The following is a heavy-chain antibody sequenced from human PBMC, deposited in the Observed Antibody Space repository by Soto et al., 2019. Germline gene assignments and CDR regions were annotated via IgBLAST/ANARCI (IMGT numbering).Heavy chain of an antibody. Sequence: EVQLLESGGGLVQPGGSLRLSCTASGFTFSSYAMSWVGQAPGKGLEWVSTISGSGGSTYSADSVKGRFSISRDNSKSTLYLQMNSLRADDTAVYYCAAGGTVTRLDYWGQGTLVTVSS. J-gene: IGHJ4*02. CDR1: GFTFSSYA. CDR3: AAGGTVTRLDY. V-gene: IGHV3-23*01. D-gene: IGHD4-17*01. CDR2: ISGSGGST.